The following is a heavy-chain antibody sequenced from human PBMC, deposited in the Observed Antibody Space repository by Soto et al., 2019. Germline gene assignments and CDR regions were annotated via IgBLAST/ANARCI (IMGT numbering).Heavy chain of an antibody. V-gene: IGHV1-69*12. CDR2: IIPIFGTA. CDR1: GGTFSSYA. CDR3: ARGYCSGGSCYRPPRSAGFDY. Sequence: QVQLVQSGAEVKKPGSSVKVSCKASGGTFSSYAISWVRQAPGQGLEWMGGIIPIFGTANYAQKFQGRVTITADESTSTAYMELSSLRSEDTAVYYCARGYCSGGSCYRPPRSAGFDYWGQGTLVTVSS. J-gene: IGHJ4*02. D-gene: IGHD2-15*01.